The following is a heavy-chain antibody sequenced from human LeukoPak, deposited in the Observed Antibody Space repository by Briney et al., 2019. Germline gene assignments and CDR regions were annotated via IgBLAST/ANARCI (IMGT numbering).Heavy chain of an antibody. Sequence: GGSLRLSCAASGFTVSSNYMSWVRQAPGKGLEWVSVIYSGSSTYYADSVKGRITISRDNSKNTLYLQMNSLRAEDTAVYYCARVRAAAGHHRPFDYWGQGTLVTVSS. J-gene: IGHJ4*02. V-gene: IGHV3-66*02. CDR1: GFTVSSNY. CDR2: IYSGSST. D-gene: IGHD6-13*01. CDR3: ARVRAAAGHHRPFDY.